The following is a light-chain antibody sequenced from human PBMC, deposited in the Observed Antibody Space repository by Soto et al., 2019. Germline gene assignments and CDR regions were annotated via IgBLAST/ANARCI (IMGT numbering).Light chain of an antibody. V-gene: IGLV2-14*01. CDR2: EVT. CDR3: TSYTSSSTQV. CDR1: SSDVGGYDY. Sequence: QSALTQPASVSGSPGQSITISCTGTSSDVGGYDYVSWYQQHPGTAPRLIIFEVTNRPSGVSNRFSGSKSGNTASLTISGLQAEDEADYYCTSYTSSSTQVFGDGTKVTV. J-gene: IGLJ1*01.